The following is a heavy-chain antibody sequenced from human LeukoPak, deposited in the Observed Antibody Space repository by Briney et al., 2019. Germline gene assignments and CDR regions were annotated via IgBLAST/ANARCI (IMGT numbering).Heavy chain of an antibody. CDR1: GFTFSSYG. CDR2: IYSGGNT. V-gene: IGHV3-66*01. J-gene: IGHJ4*02. D-gene: IGHD2-2*01. Sequence: GGSLRLSCAASGFTFSSYGLHWVRQAPGKGLEWAAIIYSGGNTYYADSVKGRFTISRDNSKNTLYLQMNSLRAEDTAVYYCARGFPYCGSTNCHYFDYWGQGTLVIVSS. CDR3: ARGFPYCGSTNCHYFDY.